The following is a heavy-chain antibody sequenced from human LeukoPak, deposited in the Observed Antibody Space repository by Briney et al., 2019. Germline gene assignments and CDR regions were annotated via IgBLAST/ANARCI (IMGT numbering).Heavy chain of an antibody. CDR1: GGTFSSYA. J-gene: IGHJ5*02. Sequence: ASVKVSCKASGGTFSSYAISLVRQAPGQGLEWMGRIIPILGIANYAQKFQGRVTITADKSTSTVYMELSSLRSEDTAVYYCARDAGTAMVPNWFDPWGQGTLVTVSS. CDR2: IIPILGIA. V-gene: IGHV1-69*04. CDR3: ARDAGTAMVPNWFDP. D-gene: IGHD5-18*01.